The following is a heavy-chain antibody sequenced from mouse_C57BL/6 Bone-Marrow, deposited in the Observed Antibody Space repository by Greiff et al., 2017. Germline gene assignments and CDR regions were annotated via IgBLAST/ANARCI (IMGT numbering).Heavy chain of an antibody. D-gene: IGHD1-1*01. V-gene: IGHV5-6*01. Sequence: EVMLVESGGDLVKPGGSLKLSCAASGFTFINYGMSWVRQTPDKRLEWVAAISSGGSYTYYPDSVKGRFTISRDNAKNTQYLQMRRLKSEDTAMYYGVRAAGCYGRGAMDNWGQGTSVTVSS. J-gene: IGHJ4*01. CDR1: GFTFINYG. CDR3: VRAAGCYGRGAMDN. CDR2: ISSGGSYT.